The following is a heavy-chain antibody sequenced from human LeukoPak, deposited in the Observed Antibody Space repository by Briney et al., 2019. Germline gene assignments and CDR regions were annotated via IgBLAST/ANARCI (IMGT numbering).Heavy chain of an antibody. Sequence: PGGSLRLSCTASGFSVSSNYMNWVRQAPGKGLEWVSYISTTGSSIYYADSVKGRFTISRDNVKNLLYLQMNSLRAEDTAVYYCAELGITMIGGVWGKGTTVTISS. CDR1: GFSVSSNY. V-gene: IGHV3-48*03. CDR2: ISTTGSSI. CDR3: AELGITMIGGV. J-gene: IGHJ6*04. D-gene: IGHD3-10*02.